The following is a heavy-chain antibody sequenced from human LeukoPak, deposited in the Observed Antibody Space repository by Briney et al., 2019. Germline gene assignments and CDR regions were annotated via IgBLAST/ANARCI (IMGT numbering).Heavy chain of an antibody. CDR3: AREDDSSTSFDY. D-gene: IGHD3-22*01. Sequence: SQTLSLTCTVSGGSISSGSYYWSWIRQPAGQGLEWIGRIYTSGSTNYNPSLKSRVTISVDTSKNQFPLKLSLVTAADTAVYYCAREDDSSTSFDYWGQGTLVTVSS. CDR2: IYTSGST. CDR1: GGSISSGSYY. J-gene: IGHJ4*02. V-gene: IGHV4-61*02.